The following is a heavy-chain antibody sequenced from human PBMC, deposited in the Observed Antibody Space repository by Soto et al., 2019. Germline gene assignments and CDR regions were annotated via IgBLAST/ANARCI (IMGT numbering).Heavy chain of an antibody. D-gene: IGHD6-19*01. V-gene: IGHV1-8*01. J-gene: IGHJ6*02. CDR3: ARDYSSGYGMDV. Sequence: ASVKVSCKASGSTFTRYDINWVRQATGQGLEWMGWMNPNSGNTDYAQKFQGRVTMTRNTSISTAYMELSSLRSEDTAVYYCARDYSSGYGMDVWGQGTTVTVSS. CDR2: MNPNSGNT. CDR1: GSTFTRYD.